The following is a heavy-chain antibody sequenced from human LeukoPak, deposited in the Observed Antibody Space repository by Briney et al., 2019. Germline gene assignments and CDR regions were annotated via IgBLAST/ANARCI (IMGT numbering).Heavy chain of an antibody. V-gene: IGHV5-51*01. J-gene: IGHJ5*02. CDR1: GYSFTSYW. CDR3: VRNDFWSGHYTLGGWFDP. Sequence: GESLKISCQGSGYSFTSYWIGWVRQMPGKGLEWMGIIYPGDSDTRYSPSFQGQVTISADKSISTAYLQWSSLKASDTAMYYCVRNDFWSGHYTLGGWFDPWGQGTMVTVSS. CDR2: IYPGDSDT. D-gene: IGHD3-3*01.